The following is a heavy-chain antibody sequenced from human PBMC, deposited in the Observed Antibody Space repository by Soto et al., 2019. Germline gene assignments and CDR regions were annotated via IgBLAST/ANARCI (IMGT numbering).Heavy chain of an antibody. CDR3: ARDSVFVAARNAGDY. D-gene: IGHD6-6*01. Sequence: ASVKVSCKASGYTFTSYYMHWVRQAPGQGLEWMGIINPSGGSTSYAQKFQGRVTMTRDTSTSTVYMELSSLRSEDTAVYYCARDSVFVAARNAGDYWGQGTLVTVSS. V-gene: IGHV1-46*03. J-gene: IGHJ4*02. CDR1: GYTFTSYY. CDR2: INPSGGST.